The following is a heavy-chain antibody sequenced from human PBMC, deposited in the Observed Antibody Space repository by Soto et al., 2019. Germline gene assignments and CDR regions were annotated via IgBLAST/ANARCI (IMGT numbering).Heavy chain of an antibody. CDR2: ISSSGRT. J-gene: IGHJ6*02. CDR1: GLTFTTFW. Sequence: GSLRLPCVASGLTFTTFWMTWVRKPTGKGLEWIGRISSSGRTNYNPSLKSRVTMSVDTSKNQFSLKLSSVTAADTAVYYCARGTAAGADYGMDVWGQGTTVTVSS. CDR3: ARGTAAGADYGMDV. V-gene: IGHV4-4*07. D-gene: IGHD6-13*01.